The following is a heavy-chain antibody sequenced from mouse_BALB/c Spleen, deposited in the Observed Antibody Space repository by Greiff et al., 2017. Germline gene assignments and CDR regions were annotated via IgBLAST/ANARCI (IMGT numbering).Heavy chain of an antibody. CDR2: IWGDGGT. J-gene: IGHJ3*01. CDR1: GFSLTGYG. CDR3: ARVTYAPLAY. V-gene: IGHV2-6-7*01. Sequence: QVQLQQKGPGLVAPSQSLSIKCTVSGFSLTGYGANWVCQPQGKGLEGLGMIWGDGGTDYNSALKYRLSISKDYSKSKVFLKMNSLQTDDTARYYCARVTYAPLAYWGQGTLVTVSA. D-gene: IGHD2-10*02.